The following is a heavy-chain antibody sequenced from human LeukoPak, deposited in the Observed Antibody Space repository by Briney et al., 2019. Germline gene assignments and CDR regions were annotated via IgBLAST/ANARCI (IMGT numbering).Heavy chain of an antibody. J-gene: IGHJ4*02. CDR3: ARDWVYNIDY. V-gene: IGHV3-74*01. Sequence: GGSLRLSCETAGFTFSSYVMHWVRRTPGKGLVWVSRISHDGIISYADSVKGRFTISRDNAKNTLILQMNSLRVEDTAVYYCARDWVYNIDYWGRGTLVTVSS. D-gene: IGHD5-24*01. CDR2: ISHDGII. CDR1: GFTFSSYV.